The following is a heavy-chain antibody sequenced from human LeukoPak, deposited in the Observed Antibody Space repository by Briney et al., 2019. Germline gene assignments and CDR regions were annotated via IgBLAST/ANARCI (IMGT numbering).Heavy chain of an antibody. Sequence: ASVKVSCKASGYTFTGYYMHWVRQAPGQGLEWMGWINPNSGGTNYAQKFQGRVTMTRDTSISTAYMELSRLRSDDTAVYYCARRCSTTSCYHGAFDIWGQGTMVTVSS. CDR1: GYTFTGYY. CDR3: ARRCSTTSCYHGAFDI. CDR2: INPNSGGT. J-gene: IGHJ3*02. D-gene: IGHD2-2*01. V-gene: IGHV1-2*02.